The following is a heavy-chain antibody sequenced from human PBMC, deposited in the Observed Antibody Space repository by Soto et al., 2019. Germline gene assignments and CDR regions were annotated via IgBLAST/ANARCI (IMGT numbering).Heavy chain of an antibody. V-gene: IGHV3-74*03. Sequence: PGGSLRLSCTASGFTLSSYWMHWVRQGPGRELVWVSRIKSDESSTMYADSVKGRFTISRDNAKNTLYLQMDSLRADDTAVYYCTREEGCSSTSCYTDYYYGMDVWGQGTTVTVSS. CDR2: IKSDESST. CDR3: TREEGCSSTSCYTDYYYGMDV. D-gene: IGHD2-2*02. J-gene: IGHJ6*02. CDR1: GFTLSSYW.